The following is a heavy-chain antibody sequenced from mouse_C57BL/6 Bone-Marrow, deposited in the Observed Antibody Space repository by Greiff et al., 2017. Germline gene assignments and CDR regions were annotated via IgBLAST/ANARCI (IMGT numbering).Heavy chain of an antibody. D-gene: IGHD1-1*01. CDR3: TTNCGSDY. J-gene: IGHJ2*01. CDR1: GFNIKDDY. Sequence: VQLQQSGAELVRPGASVKLSCTASGFNIKDDYMHWVKQRPEQGLEWIGWIDPENGDTEYASKFQGKATITADTSSNTAYLQLSSLTSEDTAVYYCTTNCGSDYWGQGTTLTVSS. V-gene: IGHV14-4*01. CDR2: IDPENGDT.